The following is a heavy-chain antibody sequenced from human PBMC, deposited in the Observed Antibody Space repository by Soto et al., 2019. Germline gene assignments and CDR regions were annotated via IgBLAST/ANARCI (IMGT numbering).Heavy chain of an antibody. Sequence: EVQLVESGGGLVQPGGSLRLSYAASGFAFSSEWMHWVRQAPGKGLVWVSRIDPYDTGITYADSVKGRFTISRDNAKNTLYLQMNSLRAEDTAVYYCTSDTFGARDSWGQGTLVTVSS. J-gene: IGHJ4*02. CDR1: GFAFSSEW. D-gene: IGHD2-15*01. CDR2: IDPYDTGI. V-gene: IGHV3-74*01. CDR3: TSDTFGARDS.